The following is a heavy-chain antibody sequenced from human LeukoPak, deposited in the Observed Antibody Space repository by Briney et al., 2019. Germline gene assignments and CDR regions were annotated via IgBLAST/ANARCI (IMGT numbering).Heavy chain of an antibody. Sequence: RPGGSLRLSCAASGFTFRTYAMNWVRQAPGKGPEWVSSISDSTTYIYYADSVKGRFTISRDNAKNSLYLQMNSLRAEYTAVYYCARYYGSGSPPFDSWGQGTLVTVSS. CDR2: ISDSTTYI. CDR3: ARYYGSGSPPFDS. V-gene: IGHV3-21*01. D-gene: IGHD3-10*01. J-gene: IGHJ4*02. CDR1: GFTFRTYA.